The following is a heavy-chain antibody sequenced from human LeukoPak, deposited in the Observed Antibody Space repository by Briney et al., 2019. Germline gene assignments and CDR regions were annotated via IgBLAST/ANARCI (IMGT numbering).Heavy chain of an antibody. V-gene: IGHV4-39*07. J-gene: IGHJ4*02. CDR1: GGSISSSSYY. CDR2: IYYSGST. D-gene: IGHD6-25*01. CDR3: ARDGEIAA. Sequence: RPSETLSLTCTVSGGSISSSSYYWGWIRQPPGKGLEWIGSIYYSGSTYYNPSLKSRVTISVDTSKNQFSLKLSSVTAADTAVYYCARDGEIAAWGQGTLVTVSS.